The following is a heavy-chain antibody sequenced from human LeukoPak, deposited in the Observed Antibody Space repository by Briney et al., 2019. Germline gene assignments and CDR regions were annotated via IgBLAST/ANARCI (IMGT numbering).Heavy chain of an antibody. Sequence: PSETLSLTCTVSGGSFSGYYWSWIRQPPGKGLEWIGYIYYSGSTNYNPSLKSRVTISVDTSKNQFSLKLSSVTAADTAVYYCARGVIQLSTDAFDIWGQGTMVTVSS. CDR1: GGSFSGYY. D-gene: IGHD5-18*01. J-gene: IGHJ3*02. V-gene: IGHV4-59*01. CDR3: ARGVIQLSTDAFDI. CDR2: IYYSGST.